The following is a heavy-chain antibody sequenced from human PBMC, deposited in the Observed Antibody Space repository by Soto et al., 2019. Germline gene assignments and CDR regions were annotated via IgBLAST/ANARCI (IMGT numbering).Heavy chain of an antibody. CDR2: RYYSEST. D-gene: IGHD2-15*01. CDR1: GGSITTGGYY. J-gene: IGHJ4*02. CDR3: ARTKCSGGSCYSWSLDH. Sequence: SETLSLTCTVSGGSITTGGYYWSWIRQLPGKGLEWIGHRYYSESTYYNPSLKSRVSISLDTSKNQFSLKLSFVTAADTAMYYCARTKCSGGSCYSWSLDHWGQGTPVTVSS. V-gene: IGHV4-31*03.